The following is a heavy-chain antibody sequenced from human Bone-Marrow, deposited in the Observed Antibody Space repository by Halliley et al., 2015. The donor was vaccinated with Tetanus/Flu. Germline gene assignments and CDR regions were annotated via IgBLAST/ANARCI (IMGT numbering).Heavy chain of an antibody. D-gene: IGHD6-19*01. CDR1: GFTFSDYG. Sequence: SLRLSCAASGFTFSDYGMHWVRQAPGKGLKWVAVISNGGSKQYYADSVKGRLTISRDNSKNTLYLQMNSLRAEDTAVYYCAKDIREAGSGASVYGMDVWGQGTTVTVSS. J-gene: IGHJ6*02. CDR2: ISNGGSKQ. V-gene: IGHV3-30*18. CDR3: AKDIREAGSGASVYGMDV.